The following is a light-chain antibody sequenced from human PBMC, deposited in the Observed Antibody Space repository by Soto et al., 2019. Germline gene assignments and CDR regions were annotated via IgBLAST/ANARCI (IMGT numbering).Light chain of an antibody. Sequence: IVLTQSPGTLSLSPGERATLSCRASQSVSSSCLAWYQQKPGQAPRLLIYGASSRATGIPDRFSGSGSGTEFTLTISSLQPDDFATYYCQQYNSYRAFGQGTKVDIK. V-gene: IGKV3-20*01. CDR1: QSVSSSC. CDR3: QQYNSYRA. J-gene: IGKJ1*01. CDR2: GAS.